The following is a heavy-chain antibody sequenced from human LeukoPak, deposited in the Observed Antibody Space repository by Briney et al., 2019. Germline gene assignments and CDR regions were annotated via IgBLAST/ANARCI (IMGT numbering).Heavy chain of an antibody. Sequence: GGSLRLSRASCGFTFSSYSMHWVRQPPGKALEDVSSISSRSSYIYYADSVQGRFNIYRDNAKNSLYLQMNSLRAEDTAVYYCARDLSIAARIPFDYWGQGTLVTVSS. J-gene: IGHJ4*02. CDR3: ARDLSIAARIPFDY. V-gene: IGHV3-21*01. CDR1: GFTFSSYS. CDR2: ISSRSSYI. D-gene: IGHD6-6*01.